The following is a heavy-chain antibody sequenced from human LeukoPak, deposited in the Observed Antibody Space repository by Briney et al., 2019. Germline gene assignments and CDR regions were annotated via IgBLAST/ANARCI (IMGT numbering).Heavy chain of an antibody. Sequence: PSETLSLTCTVSGGSISSGDYYWSWIRQPPGKGLEWIGYIYYSGSTYYNPSLKSRVTISVDTPKNQFSLKLSSVTAADTTVYYCARADYSNYVRFDECGQGSLVTVSS. CDR2: IYYSGST. CDR3: ARADYSNYVRFDE. D-gene: IGHD4-11*01. V-gene: IGHV4-30-4*08. J-gene: IGHJ4*02. CDR1: GGSISSGDYY.